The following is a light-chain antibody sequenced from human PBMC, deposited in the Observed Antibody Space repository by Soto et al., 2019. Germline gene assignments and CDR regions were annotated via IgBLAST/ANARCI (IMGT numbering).Light chain of an antibody. CDR1: QSVSVN. V-gene: IGKV3-15*01. J-gene: IGKJ4*01. CDR3: QQYNNWLT. Sequence: ELVMTRSPATLSVSPGERATLSCRASQSVSVNLAWYQQKPGQPPRLLIYGASTRATGIPARFSGSGSGTEFTLTISSLQSEDFAVYYCQQYNNWLTFGGGTKVDI. CDR2: GAS.